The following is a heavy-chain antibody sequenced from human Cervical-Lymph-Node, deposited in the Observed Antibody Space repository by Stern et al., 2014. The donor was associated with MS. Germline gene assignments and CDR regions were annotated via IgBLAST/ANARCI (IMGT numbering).Heavy chain of an antibody. CDR1: GYTFNDYY. J-gene: IGHJ4*02. D-gene: IGHD3-10*01. CDR3: AKDRTLASRSYYSDLLDY. V-gene: IGHV1-2*06. CDR2: INPNSGGT. Sequence: VQLLESGGEMKKPGASVNVSCQTSGYTFNDYYMHWVRQTPGQGLEWMGRINPNSGGTNFAQKFQGRVTMTRDTSISTIYLQVTGLTSDDTAVYYCAKDRTLASRSYYSDLLDYWGQGTLVTVSS.